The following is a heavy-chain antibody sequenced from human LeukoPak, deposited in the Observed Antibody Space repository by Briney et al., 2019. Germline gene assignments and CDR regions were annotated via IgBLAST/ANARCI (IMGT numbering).Heavy chain of an antibody. Sequence: GGSLRLSCVASGFPFDSYAMNWVRQAPGKGLEWVSFISFSGHVIYIAESVKGRFTISRDNSKNTLYLEMNNLRPADTGVYYCANDHFGSGSWDYWGRGTLVTVSS. D-gene: IGHD3-10*01. CDR3: ANDHFGSGSWDY. J-gene: IGHJ4*02. CDR1: GFPFDSYA. CDR2: ISFSGHVI. V-gene: IGHV3-NL1*01.